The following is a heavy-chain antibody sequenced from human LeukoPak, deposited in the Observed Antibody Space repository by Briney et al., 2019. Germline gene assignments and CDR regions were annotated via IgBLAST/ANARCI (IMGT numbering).Heavy chain of an antibody. CDR3: ARARRGYSLYYYYMDV. CDR2: MNPNSGNT. CDR1: GYTFTSYD. J-gene: IGHJ6*03. Sequence: ASVKVSCKASGYTFTSYDINWVRQATGQGLEWMGWMNPNSGNTGYAQKFQDRVTITRNTSISTAHMELSSLRSEDTAVYYCARARRGYSLYYYYMDVWGKGTTVTVSS. D-gene: IGHD5-18*01. V-gene: IGHV1-8*03.